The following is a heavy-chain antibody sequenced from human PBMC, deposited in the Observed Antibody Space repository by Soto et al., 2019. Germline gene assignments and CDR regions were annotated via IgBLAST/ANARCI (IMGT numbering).Heavy chain of an antibody. CDR2: IIPIFGTA. CDR1: GGTFSSYA. CDR3: ATYDAVAGTAIFDY. V-gene: IGHV1-69*13. J-gene: IGHJ4*02. Sequence: SVKVSCKASGGTFSSYAISWVRQAPGQGLEWMGGIIPIFGTANYAQKFQGRVTITADESTSTAYMELSSLRSEDTAVYYCATYDAVAGTAIFDYWGQGNLVTVSS. D-gene: IGHD6-19*01.